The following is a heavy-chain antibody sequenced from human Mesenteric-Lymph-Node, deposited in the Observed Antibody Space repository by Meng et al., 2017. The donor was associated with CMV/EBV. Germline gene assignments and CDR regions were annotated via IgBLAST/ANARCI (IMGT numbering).Heavy chain of an antibody. J-gene: IGHJ4*02. D-gene: IGHD2-15*01. Sequence: GESLKISCKGSGYSFTNYWIAWVRQMPGKGLEWMGTIFPGASETRYSPSFQGQVTISADKSISTAYLQWTSLKGSDTAIYYCARGVVSTPFDYWGQGTLVTVSS. CDR1: GYSFTNYW. CDR3: ARGVVSTPFDY. CDR2: IFPGASET. V-gene: IGHV5-51*01.